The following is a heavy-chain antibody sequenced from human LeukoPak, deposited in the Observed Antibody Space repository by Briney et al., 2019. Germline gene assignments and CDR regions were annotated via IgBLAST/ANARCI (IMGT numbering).Heavy chain of an antibody. CDR2: ISAYNGNT. CDR3: ARAQGSYYHYYMDV. J-gene: IGHJ6*03. V-gene: IGHV1-18*01. Sequence: ASVKVSCKASGYTFTSYGISWVRQAPGQGLEWMGWISAYNGNTNYAQKLQGRVTMTRDMSTSTVNMELSSLRSEDTAVYYCARAQGSYYHYYMDVWGKGTTVTVSS. CDR1: GYTFTSYG. D-gene: IGHD1-26*01.